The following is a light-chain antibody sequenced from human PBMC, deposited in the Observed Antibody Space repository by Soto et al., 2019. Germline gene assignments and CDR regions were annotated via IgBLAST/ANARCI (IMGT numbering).Light chain of an antibody. J-gene: IGLJ1*01. V-gene: IGLV2-8*01. CDR2: EVT. CDR3: SSDAGNYNYV. CDR1: SSDVGGYDH. Sequence: QSALTQPPSASGSPGQSVTIPCTGSSSDVGGYDHVSWYQQHPGKATKLMIYEVTKRPAGVHDRFSGSKFGNTASLTVSGLQAEDEADYYCSSDAGNYNYVFGTGTKLTVL.